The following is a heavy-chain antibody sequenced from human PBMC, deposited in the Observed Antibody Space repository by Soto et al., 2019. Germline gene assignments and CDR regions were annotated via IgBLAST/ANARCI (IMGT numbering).Heavy chain of an antibody. J-gene: IGHJ6*02. V-gene: IGHV3-30-3*01. Sequence: QPGGSLRLSCAASGFTFSSYAMHWVRQAPGKGLEWVAVISYDGSNKYYADSVKGRFTISRDNSKNTLYLQMNSLRAEDTAVYYCARAPIEYSSSSRHDYYYYGMDVWGQGATVTVSS. CDR1: GFTFSSYA. CDR2: ISYDGSNK. CDR3: ARAPIEYSSSSRHDYYYYGMDV. D-gene: IGHD6-6*01.